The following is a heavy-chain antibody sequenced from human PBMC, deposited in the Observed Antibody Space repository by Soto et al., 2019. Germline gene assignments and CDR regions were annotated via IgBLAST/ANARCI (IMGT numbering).Heavy chain of an antibody. D-gene: IGHD3-10*01. CDR3: ARVEYPGVRENNWFDP. J-gene: IGHJ5*02. CDR2: IIPIVGTA. CDR1: GGTFSSYA. Sequence: QVQLVQSGAEVKKPGSSVKVSCKASGGTFSSYAISWVRQAPGQGLEWMGGIIPIVGTANYAQKFQGRVTITADESTSTADMELSSLRSEDTAVYYCARVEYPGVRENNWFDPWGQGTLVTVSS. V-gene: IGHV1-69*01.